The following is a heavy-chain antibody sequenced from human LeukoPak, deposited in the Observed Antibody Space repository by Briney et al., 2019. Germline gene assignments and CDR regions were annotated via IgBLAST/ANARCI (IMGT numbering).Heavy chain of an antibody. J-gene: IGHJ3*02. CDR3: ARVPMRGYSYLDI. CDR1: GFTFSSYS. CDR2: ISSSSSTI. D-gene: IGHD5-18*01. V-gene: IGHV3-48*01. Sequence: GGSLRLSCAASGFTFSSYSMNWARQAPGKGLEWVSYISSSSSTIYYADSVKGRFTISRDNAKNSLYLQMNSLRAEDTAVYYCARVPMRGYSYLDIWGQGTMVTVSS.